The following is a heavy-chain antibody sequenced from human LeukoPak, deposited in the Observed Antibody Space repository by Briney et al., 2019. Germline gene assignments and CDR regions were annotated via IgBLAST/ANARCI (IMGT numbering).Heavy chain of an antibody. D-gene: IGHD3-10*01. CDR3: ARAVWFGEFETDAFDI. Sequence: PSETLSLTCTVSGGSISSYYWSWIRQPAGKGLEWIGRIYTSGSTNYNPSLKCRVTMSVDTSKNQFSLKLSSVTAADTAVYYCARAVWFGEFETDAFDIWGQGTMVTVSS. V-gene: IGHV4-4*07. CDR1: GGSISSYY. J-gene: IGHJ3*02. CDR2: IYTSGST.